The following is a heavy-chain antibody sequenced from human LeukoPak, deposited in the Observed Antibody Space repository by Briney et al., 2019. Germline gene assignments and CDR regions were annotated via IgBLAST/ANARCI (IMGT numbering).Heavy chain of an antibody. V-gene: IGHV4-61*01. J-gene: IGHJ4*02. CDR1: GGSVSSGSYY. D-gene: IGHD2-21*02. CDR3: ARGPPYIVVVTAIGFFDY. CDR2: INHSGST. Sequence: SETLSLTCTVSGGSVSSGSYYWSWIRQPPGKGLDWIGEINHSGSTNYNPSLKSRVTISVDTSKNQFSLKLSSVTAADTAVYYCARGPPYIVVVTAIGFFDYWGQGTLVTVSS.